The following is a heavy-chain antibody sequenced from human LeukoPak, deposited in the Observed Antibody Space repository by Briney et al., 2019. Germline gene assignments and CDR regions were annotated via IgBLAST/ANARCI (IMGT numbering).Heavy chain of an antibody. V-gene: IGHV4-4*07. D-gene: IGHD2-21*01. CDR2: TSGSGST. Sequence: SETLSLTCTVSGASISSHYWSWIRQPAGKGLEWIGRTSGSGSTNYNPSLQSRVTMSLDTSRNQLSLKLSSVTAADTALYYCAREVVMARQFDYWGQGTLVTVSS. CDR3: AREVVMARQFDY. J-gene: IGHJ4*02. CDR1: GASISSHY.